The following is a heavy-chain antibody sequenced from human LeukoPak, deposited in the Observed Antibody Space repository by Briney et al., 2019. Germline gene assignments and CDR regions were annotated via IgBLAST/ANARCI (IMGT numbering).Heavy chain of an antibody. CDR1: GGSISSYY. Sequence: SETLSLTCTVSGGSISSYYWSWIRQPPGKGLEWIGYIYYSGSTNYNPSLKSRVTISVDTSKNQLSLKLSSVTAADTAVYYCAARTTGTFWAFDIWGQGTMVTVSS. CDR3: AARTTGTFWAFDI. J-gene: IGHJ3*02. V-gene: IGHV4-59*01. CDR2: IYYSGST. D-gene: IGHD1-1*01.